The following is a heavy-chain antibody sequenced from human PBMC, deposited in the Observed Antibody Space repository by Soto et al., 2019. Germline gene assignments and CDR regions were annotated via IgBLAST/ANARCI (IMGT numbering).Heavy chain of an antibody. CDR1: GGSISSGDYY. V-gene: IGHV4-30-4*01. Sequence: TLSLTCTVSGGSISSGDYYWSWIRQPPGKGLEWIGYIYYSGSTYYNPSLKSRVTISVDTSKNQFSLKLSSVTAADTAVYYCARVFFWAAAGPNWFDPWGQGTLVTVSS. J-gene: IGHJ5*02. CDR2: IYYSGST. CDR3: ARVFFWAAAGPNWFDP. D-gene: IGHD6-13*01.